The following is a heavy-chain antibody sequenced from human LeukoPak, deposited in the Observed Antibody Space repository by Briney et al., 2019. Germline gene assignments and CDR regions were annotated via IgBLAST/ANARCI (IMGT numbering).Heavy chain of an antibody. Sequence: SVKVSCKASGGPFSSYAITCARQAPGQGLEWMGRIILILGIANYAQKFQGRVTITPDKSTSTAYMELSSLRSEDTAVYYCARARQVRGVIGYYYYGMDVWGQGTTVTVSS. CDR3: ARARQVRGVIGYYYYGMDV. D-gene: IGHD3-10*01. CDR2: IILILGIA. CDR1: GGPFSSYA. J-gene: IGHJ6*02. V-gene: IGHV1-69*04.